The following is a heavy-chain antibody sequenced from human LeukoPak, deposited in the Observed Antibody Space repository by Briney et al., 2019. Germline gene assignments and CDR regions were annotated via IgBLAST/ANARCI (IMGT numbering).Heavy chain of an antibody. J-gene: IGHJ3*02. D-gene: IGHD3-22*01. CDR1: GFTFDDYA. CDR2: ISWNSGSI. V-gene: IGHV3-9*01. CDR3: AKDMGSSGYYYDDAFDI. Sequence: GGSLRLSCAASGFTFDDYAMHWVRQAPGKSLEWVSGISWNSGSIGYADSVKGRFTISRDNAKNSLYLQMNSLRAEDTALYYCAKDMGSSGYYYDDAFDIWGQGTMVTVSS.